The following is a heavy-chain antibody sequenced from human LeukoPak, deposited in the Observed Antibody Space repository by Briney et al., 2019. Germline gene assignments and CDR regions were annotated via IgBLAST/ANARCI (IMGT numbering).Heavy chain of an antibody. V-gene: IGHV1-69-2*01. CDR2: VDPEDGET. J-gene: IGHJ4*02. CDR3: ATVGGLFGDYFDY. D-gene: IGHD3-16*01. CDR1: GYTFTDYY. Sequence: ASVKVSCKVSGYTFTDYYMHWVQQAPGKGLEWMGLVDPEDGETIYAEKFQGRVTITADTSTDTAYMELSSLRSEDTAVYYCATVGGLFGDYFDYWGQGTLVTVSS.